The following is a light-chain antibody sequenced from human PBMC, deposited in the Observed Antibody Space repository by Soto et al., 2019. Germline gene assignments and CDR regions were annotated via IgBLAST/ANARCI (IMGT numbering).Light chain of an antibody. Sequence: QSALAQPPSASGSPGQSVTISCTGTSSDVGGYDYVSWYQQHPGKAPKLMIYEVSKRPSGVPDRFSASKSGNTASLTVSGLQAEDEDNYHCPSYAGNDVYVFGTGTKVTVL. CDR1: SSDVGGYDY. CDR3: PSYAGNDVYV. J-gene: IGLJ1*01. V-gene: IGLV2-8*01. CDR2: EVS.